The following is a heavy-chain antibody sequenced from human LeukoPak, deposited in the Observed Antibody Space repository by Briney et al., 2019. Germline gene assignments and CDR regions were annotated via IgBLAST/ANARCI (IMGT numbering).Heavy chain of an antibody. CDR2: ISYDGSNK. Sequence: PGGSLRLSCAASGFTFSSYAMHWVRQAPGKGLEWVAVISYDGSNKYYADSVKGRFTISRDNSKNTLYPQMNSLRAEDTAVYYCARADRYDYVWGSYPNYWGQGTLVTVSS. CDR3: ARADRYDYVWGSYPNY. V-gene: IGHV3-30-3*01. J-gene: IGHJ4*02. CDR1: GFTFSSYA. D-gene: IGHD3-16*02.